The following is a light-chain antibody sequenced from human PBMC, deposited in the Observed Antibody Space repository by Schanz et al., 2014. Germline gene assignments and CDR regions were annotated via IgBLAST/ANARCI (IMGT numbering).Light chain of an antibody. CDR3: QQSYNAPRT. V-gene: IGKV1-39*01. CDR2: AAS. J-gene: IGKJ1*01. Sequence: DIQMTQSPSSLSASVGARVTITCRASQSISSYLNWYQQKPGKAPKLLIYAASSLQSGVPSRFSGSGSGTDFTLTINSLQTEDFATYYCQQSYNAPRTFGQGTKVDIK. CDR1: QSISSY.